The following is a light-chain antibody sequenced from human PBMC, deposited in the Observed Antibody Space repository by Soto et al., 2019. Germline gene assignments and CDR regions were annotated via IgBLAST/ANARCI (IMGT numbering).Light chain of an antibody. V-gene: IGLV1-44*01. Sequence: QSVLTQPPSASGTPGQRVTISCSGSDSNIGSNSVNWYQHLPGMAPKLLTHSNDHRPSGVADRFSGSRSGTSASQAISGLQSEDEADYYCAAWDDILNGWVFGGGTKVTVL. J-gene: IGLJ3*02. CDR1: DSNIGSNS. CDR3: AAWDDILNGWV. CDR2: SND.